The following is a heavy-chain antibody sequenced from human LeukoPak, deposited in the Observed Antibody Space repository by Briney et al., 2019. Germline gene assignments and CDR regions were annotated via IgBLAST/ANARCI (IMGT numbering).Heavy chain of an antibody. CDR1: GYTFTAYY. J-gene: IGHJ5*02. CDR3: AVGPEGNRESS. V-gene: IGHV1-2*02. D-gene: IGHD3-16*01. Sequence: ASVKVFCKASGYTFTAYYMHWVRQAPGQGIEWMGWSNPNSGDTNYAQKFQGRVTMTSDTAVSKTYMDLSRLRSDDTAVYYCAVGPEGNRESSWGQGTLVTVSS. CDR2: SNPNSGDT.